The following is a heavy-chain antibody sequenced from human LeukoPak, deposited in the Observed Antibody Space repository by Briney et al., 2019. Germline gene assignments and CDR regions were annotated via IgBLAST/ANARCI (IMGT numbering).Heavy chain of an antibody. D-gene: IGHD3-22*01. CDR2: VSNSGSI. CDR1: GGTIRNYY. Sequence: SETLSLTCSVSGGTIRNYYWTWIRQPPGKGLEWIGHVSNSGSIKYNPSLKSRVTISIDTSKKHFSLKLSSVTAADTAVYYCASRAYYDSSGLDYWGQGILVTVSS. J-gene: IGHJ4*02. CDR3: ASRAYYDSSGLDY. V-gene: IGHV4-59*08.